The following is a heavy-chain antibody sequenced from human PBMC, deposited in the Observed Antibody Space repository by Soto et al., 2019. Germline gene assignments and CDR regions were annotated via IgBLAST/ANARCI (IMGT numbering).Heavy chain of an antibody. Sequence: QMQLQESGPGLVKPSQTLSLPCTVSGGSMSNGDPYWNWIRQHPVTGLEWIGYINYRGITNYNPPLKSRAVISVDTSKSQFSLRLSSVTAADTAVYYCARDAPGAATSWGQGTLVTVSS. D-gene: IGHD6-13*01. CDR3: ARDAPGAATS. J-gene: IGHJ5*02. CDR1: GGSMSNGDPY. V-gene: IGHV4-31*03. CDR2: INYRGIT.